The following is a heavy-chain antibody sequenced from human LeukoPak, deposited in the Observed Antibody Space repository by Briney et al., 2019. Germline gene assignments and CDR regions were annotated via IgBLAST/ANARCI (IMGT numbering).Heavy chain of an antibody. V-gene: IGHV3-64*01. CDR3: ARDGYSSSEPRLGTLIDY. CDR1: GFTFSSYA. CDR2: ISSNGGST. D-gene: IGHD6-6*01. J-gene: IGHJ4*02. Sequence: GGSLRLSCAASGFTFSSYAMHWVRQAPGKGLEYVSAISSNGGSTYYANSVKGRFTISRVNSKNTLYLQMGSLRAEDMAVYYCARDGYSSSEPRLGTLIDYWGQGTLVTVSS.